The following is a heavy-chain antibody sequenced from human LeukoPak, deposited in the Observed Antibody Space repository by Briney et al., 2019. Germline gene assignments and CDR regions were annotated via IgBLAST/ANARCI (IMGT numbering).Heavy chain of an antibody. V-gene: IGHV4-34*01. CDR3: ARGFDYGGRTVDY. D-gene: IGHD4-23*01. CDR2: INHSGST. J-gene: IGHJ4*02. Sequence: PSETLSLTCAVYGGSFSGYYWSWIRQPPGKGLEWIGEINHSGSTNYNPSLKSRVTISVDTSKNQFSLKLSSGTAADTAVYYCARGFDYGGRTVDYWGQGTLVTVSS. CDR1: GGSFSGYY.